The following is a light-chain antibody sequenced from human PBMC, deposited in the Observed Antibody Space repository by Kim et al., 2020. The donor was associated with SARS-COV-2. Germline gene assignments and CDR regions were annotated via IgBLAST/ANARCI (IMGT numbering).Light chain of an antibody. J-gene: IGKJ4*01. CDR2: DVS. CDR3: QQRSNWLT. V-gene: IGKV3-11*01. Sequence: SFSPGESATLPCRASQSVSSYLAWYQQKPGQAPSLLIYDVSYRATGIPARFSGSGSWTDFTLTISSLEPEDFAVYYCQQRSNWLTFGGGTKVEIK. CDR1: QSVSSY.